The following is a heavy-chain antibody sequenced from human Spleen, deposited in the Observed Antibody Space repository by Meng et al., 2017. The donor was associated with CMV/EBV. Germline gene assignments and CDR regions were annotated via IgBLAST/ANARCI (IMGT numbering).Heavy chain of an antibody. J-gene: IGHJ4*02. D-gene: IGHD2-15*01. CDR1: YS. Sequence: YSMTWVRQAPGKGLEWVSSISSSSSYIYYADSVRGRFTISRDNAENSLYLQMNSLRAEDTAVYYCARVTGRNIVVVVAATSAHFDYWGQGTLVTVSS. V-gene: IGHV3-21*01. CDR3: ARVTGRNIVVVVAATSAHFDY. CDR2: ISSSSSYI.